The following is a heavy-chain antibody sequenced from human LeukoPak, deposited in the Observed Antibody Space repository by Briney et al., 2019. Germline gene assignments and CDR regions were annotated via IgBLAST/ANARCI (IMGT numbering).Heavy chain of an antibody. CDR2: IKQDGSEK. V-gene: IGHV3-7*01. Sequence: PGGSLRLSCAASGFTFSSYWMSWVRQAPGKGLEWVANIKQDGSEKYYVDSVKGQFTISRDNAKSSLYLQMNSLRAEDTAVYYCARDHIQWLNTFDYWGQGTLVTVSS. D-gene: IGHD6-19*01. CDR1: GFTFSSYW. CDR3: ARDHIQWLNTFDY. J-gene: IGHJ4*02.